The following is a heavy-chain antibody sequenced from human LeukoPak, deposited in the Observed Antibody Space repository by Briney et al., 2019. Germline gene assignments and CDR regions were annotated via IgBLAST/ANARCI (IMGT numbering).Heavy chain of an antibody. CDR3: AKVPSSPRVAYYYYSMDV. CDR1: GFTFSSYA. Sequence: GGSLRLSCAASGFTFSSYAMSWVRQAPGKGLEWVSAISGSGGSTYYADSVKGRFTISRDNSKNTLYLQMNSLRAEDTAVYYCAKVPSSPRVAYYYYSMDVWGKGTTVTVSS. CDR2: ISGSGGST. D-gene: IGHD6-13*01. J-gene: IGHJ6*03. V-gene: IGHV3-23*01.